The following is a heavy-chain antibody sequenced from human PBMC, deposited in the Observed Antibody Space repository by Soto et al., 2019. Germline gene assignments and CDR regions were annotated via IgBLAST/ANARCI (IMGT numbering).Heavy chain of an antibody. CDR2: LSHEGSHK. V-gene: IGHV3-30*18. CDR1: GLSFSDFG. CDR3: ANDVTQNWNSGSPPISAMDV. D-gene: IGHD1-7*01. J-gene: IGHJ6*02. Sequence: QVQLVESGGGVVQPGRSLRLSCVASGLSFSDFGMHWVRQAPGKGLEWVAGLSHEGSHKYYVDSVKGRFTISRDNSDNTLYLQMNSLRPEDTAVYYCANDVTQNWNSGSPPISAMDVWGQGTTVTVSS.